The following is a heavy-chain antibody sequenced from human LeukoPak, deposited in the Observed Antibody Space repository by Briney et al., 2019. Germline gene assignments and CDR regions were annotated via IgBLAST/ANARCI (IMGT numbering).Heavy chain of an antibody. CDR2: IIPIFGTA. V-gene: IGHV1-69*06. CDR3: ARATMVRGVTDGYYYYYYMDV. CDR1: GGTFTSYD. Sequence: GSSVKVSCKASGGTFTSYDISWVRQAPRQGLEWMGGIIPIFGTANYAQKFHGRVTITADKSTSTAYMEQSSLRSEDTAVYYCARATMVRGVTDGYYYYYYMDVWGKGTTVTVSS. D-gene: IGHD3-10*01. J-gene: IGHJ6*03.